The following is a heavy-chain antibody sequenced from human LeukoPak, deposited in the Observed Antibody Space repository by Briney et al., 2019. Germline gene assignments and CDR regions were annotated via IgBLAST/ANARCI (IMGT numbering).Heavy chain of an antibody. Sequence: SETLSLTCTVSGDSISISSYYWGWIRQPPGKGLEWIGSGYYSGSNYYNSSLQSRITISVDTSKNQFSLKLTSVTAADTAVYYCASDRSGLSFCFWGQGTMVTVSS. J-gene: IGHJ4*02. V-gene: IGHV4-39*01. CDR3: ASDRSGLSFCF. CDR2: GYYSGSN. CDR1: GDSISISSYY. D-gene: IGHD3-22*01.